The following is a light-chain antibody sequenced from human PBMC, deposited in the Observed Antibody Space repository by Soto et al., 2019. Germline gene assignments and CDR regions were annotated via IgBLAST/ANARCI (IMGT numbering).Light chain of an antibody. CDR1: QSVSSN. J-gene: IGKJ3*01. Sequence: VLTQPATLSVSPGERATLSCRASQSVSSNLAWYQQKPGQAPRLLIYGASTRATGIPARFSGSGSGTEFTLTISSLQSEDFAVYYCQQYNNWPLTFGPGTKVDIK. V-gene: IGKV3-15*01. CDR3: QQYNNWPLT. CDR2: GAS.